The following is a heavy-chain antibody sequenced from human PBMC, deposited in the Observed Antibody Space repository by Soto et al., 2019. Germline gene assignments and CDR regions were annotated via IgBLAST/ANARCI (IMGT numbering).Heavy chain of an antibody. V-gene: IGHV3-23*01. CDR2: ISGSGGST. J-gene: IGHJ6*02. CDR1: RFTFSSYA. D-gene: IGHD6-13*01. Sequence: GGTLRLSCAASRFTFSSYAMSWVLQSPGKGQKWVSAISGSGGSTYYADSVKGRFTISRDNSKNTLYLQMNSLRAEDTAVYYCAKDQYSSSWYDFTFWVYYNGMDVWGQATTVTVS. CDR3: AKDQYSSSWYDFTFWVYYNGMDV.